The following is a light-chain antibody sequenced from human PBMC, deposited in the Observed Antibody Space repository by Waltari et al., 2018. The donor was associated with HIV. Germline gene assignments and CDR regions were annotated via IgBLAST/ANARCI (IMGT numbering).Light chain of an antibody. J-gene: IGLJ2*01. CDR2: SNN. CDR1: TSNIGTNI. Sequence: QSVLTQPPSASGTPGQHVTISCSGTTSNIGTNIVNWYQQFPGAAPKLLIYSNNQPPSGVPARFSGSNSGTSASLAISGLQSEDEADYFCAAWDDTLNGLFGGGTKLTVL. CDR3: AAWDDTLNGL. V-gene: IGLV1-44*01.